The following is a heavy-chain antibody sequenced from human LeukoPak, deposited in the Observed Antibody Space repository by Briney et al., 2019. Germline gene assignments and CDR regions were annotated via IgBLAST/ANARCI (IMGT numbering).Heavy chain of an antibody. CDR1: GGSISSYY. J-gene: IGHJ6*03. V-gene: IGHV4-59*01. D-gene: IGHD3-3*01. CDR2: IYYSGST. CDR3: ASQYYDFWSGYDYYYYYMDV. Sequence: NPSETLSLTCTVYGGSISSYYWSWIRQPPGKGLEWIGYIYYSGSTNYNPSLKSRVTISVDTSKNQFSLKLSSVTAADTAVYYCASQYYDFWSGYDYYYYYMDVWGKGTTVTVSS.